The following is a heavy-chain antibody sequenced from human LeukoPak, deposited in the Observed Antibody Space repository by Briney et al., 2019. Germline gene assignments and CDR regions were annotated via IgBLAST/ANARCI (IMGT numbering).Heavy chain of an antibody. CDR3: ARASGYCSSTSCLYDY. CDR2: IYYSGST. Sequence: SETLSLTCTVSGGSISSSSYYWGWIRQPPGQGLEWIGSIYYSGSTYYNPSLKSRVTISVDTSKNQFSLKLSSVTAADTAVYYCARASGYCSSTSCLYDYWGQGTLVTVSS. D-gene: IGHD2-2*01. CDR1: GGSISSSSYY. V-gene: IGHV4-39*01. J-gene: IGHJ4*02.